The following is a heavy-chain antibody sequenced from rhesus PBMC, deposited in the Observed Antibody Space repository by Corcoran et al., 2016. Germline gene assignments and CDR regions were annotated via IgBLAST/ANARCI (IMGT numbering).Heavy chain of an antibody. CDR3: AQHLRYSSGWGRFDV. V-gene: IGHV4-122*01. CDR1: GRSVSSNSYY. D-gene: IGHD6-31*01. CDR2: ISCTGST. J-gene: IGHJ5-1*01. Sequence: QLQPQESGPGLVKPWETLARTCTVPGRSVSSNSYYGSWIRQAQGEGLEWIGYISCTGSTTSNPSLKSRVTLSSDTSKHQFSLKLISVTAAATAVYYCAQHLRYSSGWGRFDVWGPGVLVTVSS.